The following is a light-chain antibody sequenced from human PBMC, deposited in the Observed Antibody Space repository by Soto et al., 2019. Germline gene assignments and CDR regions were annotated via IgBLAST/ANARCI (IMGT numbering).Light chain of an antibody. CDR3: QQSYSTPWT. Sequence: DIVMTQSPATLSVAPGERVTFSCRASQGVSRKLAWYQHKPGQAPRLLISGASTGATGIPARFSGSGSGTEFTLTISSLQPEDFATYYCQQSYSTPWTFGQGTKVDIK. V-gene: IGKV3-15*01. CDR2: GAS. J-gene: IGKJ1*01. CDR1: QGVSRK.